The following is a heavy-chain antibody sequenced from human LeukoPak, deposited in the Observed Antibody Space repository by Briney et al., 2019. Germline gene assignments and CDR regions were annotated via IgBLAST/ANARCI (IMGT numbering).Heavy chain of an antibody. CDR1: GFTFSGYS. CDR3: ARDRLNYEFWSGDDFGNGDYFDY. CDR2: IYNGGTT. J-gene: IGHJ4*02. V-gene: IGHV3-66*01. D-gene: IGHD3-3*01. Sequence: GGSLRLSCAASGFTFSGYSMNWVRQAPGKGLEWVSVIYNGGTTFYADSVKGRFTISRDNSKNTLHLQMNSLRAEDTAVYYCARDRLNYEFWSGDDFGNGDYFDYWGQGTLVTVSS.